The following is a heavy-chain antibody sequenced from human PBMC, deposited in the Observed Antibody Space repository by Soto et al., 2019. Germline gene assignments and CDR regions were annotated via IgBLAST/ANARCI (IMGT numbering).Heavy chain of an antibody. Sequence: GESLKISCKGSGYSFTSYWIGWVRQMPGKGLEWMGIIYPGDSDTRYSPSFQGQVTISADKSISTAYLQWSSLKASDTAMYYCARKYYYDSSGYYWNAFDIWGQGTMVNVS. CDR3: ARKYYYDSSGYYWNAFDI. CDR2: IYPGDSDT. CDR1: GYSFTSYW. J-gene: IGHJ3*02. V-gene: IGHV5-51*01. D-gene: IGHD3-22*01.